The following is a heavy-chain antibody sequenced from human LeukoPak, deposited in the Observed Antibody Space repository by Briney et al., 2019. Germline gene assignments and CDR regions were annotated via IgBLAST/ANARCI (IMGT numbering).Heavy chain of an antibody. J-gene: IGHJ4*02. V-gene: IGHV5-51*01. D-gene: IGHD1-1*01. Sequence: GESLKISCKDSGYSFTNYWIGWVRQMPGKGLEWMGIIYPGDSDIRYSPSFQGQVTISADKSISTAYLQWSSLKASGTAMYYCVRGQPTSPGYFDYWGQGTLVTVSS. CDR2: IYPGDSDI. CDR3: VRGQPTSPGYFDY. CDR1: GYSFTNYW.